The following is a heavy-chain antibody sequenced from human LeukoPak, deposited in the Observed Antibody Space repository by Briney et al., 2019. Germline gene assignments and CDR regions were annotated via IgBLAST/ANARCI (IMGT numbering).Heavy chain of an antibody. CDR3: ARAGLNGGSGLDY. J-gene: IGHJ4*02. V-gene: IGHV3-23*01. D-gene: IGHD2-8*01. CDR2: ISGSGGST. Sequence: GGSLRLSCAASGFTFSSYAMSWVRQAPGKGLEWVSAISGSGGSTYYADSVKGRFTISRDNSKNTLYLQMNSLRAEDTAVYYCARAGLNGGSGLDYWGQGTLVTVSS. CDR1: GFTFSSYA.